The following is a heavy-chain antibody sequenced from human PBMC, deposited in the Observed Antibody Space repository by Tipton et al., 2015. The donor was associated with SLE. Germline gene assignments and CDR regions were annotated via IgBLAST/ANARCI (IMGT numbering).Heavy chain of an antibody. V-gene: IGHV4-4*02. D-gene: IGHD3-22*01. J-gene: IGHJ6*03. CDR3: ARGQEGRVTMIVEYYYYYMDV. Sequence: TLSLTCAVSGGSINNNNWWSWVRQPPGKGLEWIGEIYHTGSTNYNPSLKSRVTISVDTSKNQFSLKLSSVTAADTAVYYCARGQEGRVTMIVEYYYYYMDVWGKVTTVTVSS. CDR2: IYHTGST. CDR1: GGSINNNNW.